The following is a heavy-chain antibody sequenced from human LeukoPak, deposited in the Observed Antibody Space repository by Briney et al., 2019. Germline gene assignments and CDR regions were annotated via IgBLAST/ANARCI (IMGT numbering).Heavy chain of an antibody. D-gene: IGHD3-10*01. CDR3: ARDAGGGTMVRGVIIPPPQYYYYYMDV. Sequence: GASVKVSCKASGYTFTGYYMHWVRQAPGQGLEWMGIINPSGGSTSYAQKFQGRVTMTRDTSTSTVYMELSSLRSEDTAVYYCARDAGGGTMVRGVIIPPPQYYYYYMDVWGKGTTVTISS. J-gene: IGHJ6*03. CDR1: GYTFTGYY. CDR2: INPSGGST. V-gene: IGHV1-46*01.